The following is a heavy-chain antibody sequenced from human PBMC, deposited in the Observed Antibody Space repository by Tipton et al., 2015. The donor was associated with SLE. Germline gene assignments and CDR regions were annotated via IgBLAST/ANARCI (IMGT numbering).Heavy chain of an antibody. CDR2: IFHTGSA. D-gene: IGHD1-26*01. V-gene: IGHV4-30-2*01. CDR3: ARGGSYSQFDY. Sequence: TLSLTCTVSGGSISSGGYYWSWIRQPPGKGLEWIGYIFHTGSAYYNPSLRSRLTISLDRSNNQFSLKVNSMTAADTAVYHCARGGSYSQFDYWGQGTLVTVSS. J-gene: IGHJ4*02. CDR1: GGSISSGGYY.